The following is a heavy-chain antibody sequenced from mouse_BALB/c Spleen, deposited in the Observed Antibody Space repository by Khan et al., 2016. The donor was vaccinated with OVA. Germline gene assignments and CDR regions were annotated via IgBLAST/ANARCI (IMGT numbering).Heavy chain of an antibody. J-gene: IGHJ3*01. CDR3: ARGGGGDRFLY. V-gene: IGHV1S137*01. D-gene: IGHD3-2*01. Sequence: VQLQQSGAELVRPGVSVKISCKGSGYTFTDFTMHWVKQSHAMSLEWIGVISTYYGDADYSQKFKGKATMTVDKSSNTAYMDLARLTSEDSAIQYWARGGGGDRFLYWGQGTLVTVSA. CDR1: GYTFTDFT. CDR2: ISTYYGDA.